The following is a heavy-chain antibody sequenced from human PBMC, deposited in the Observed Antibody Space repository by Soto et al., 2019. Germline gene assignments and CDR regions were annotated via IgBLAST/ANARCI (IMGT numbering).Heavy chain of an antibody. V-gene: IGHV3-33*01. J-gene: IGHJ6*02. CDR2: IWYDGSNK. CDR3: AREQRVGGDMVRGVIIPYGAINYGMDV. D-gene: IGHD3-10*01. Sequence: GGSLRLSCAASGFTFSSYGMHWVRQAPGKGLEWVAVIWYDGSNKYYADSVKGRFTISRDNSKKPLYLQMNSLRAEDTAVYYCAREQRVGGDMVRGVIIPYGAINYGMDVGGQGTTVTVSS. CDR1: GFTFSSYG.